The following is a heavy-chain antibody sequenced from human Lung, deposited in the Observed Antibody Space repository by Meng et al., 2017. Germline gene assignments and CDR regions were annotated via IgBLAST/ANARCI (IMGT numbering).Heavy chain of an antibody. D-gene: IGHD4-11*01. J-gene: IGHJ4*02. V-gene: IGHV4-34*01. CDR2: INHSGST. Sequence: QWGDGLLHRSDTTHLTCVVAVGSFSDYYWSWIRQPQGKGLELIGEINHSGSTNYNPSLESRATISVDTSQNNLSLKLSSVTAADSAVYYCARGPTTMAHDFDYWGQGTLVTVSS. CDR3: ARGPTTMAHDFDY. CDR1: VGSFSDYY.